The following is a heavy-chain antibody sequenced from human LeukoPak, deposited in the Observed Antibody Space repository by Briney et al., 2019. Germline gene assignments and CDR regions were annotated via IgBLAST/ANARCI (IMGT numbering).Heavy chain of an antibody. D-gene: IGHD3-22*01. CDR2: ISISGTT. V-gene: IGHV4-61*02. CDR1: GGFISSDNYY. J-gene: IGHJ4*02. Sequence: SQTLSLTCTVSGGFISSDNYYWTWIRQPAGEGLEWIGRISISGTTNSNPSLRSRVTISLDTSKNQFPLNLWSVTAADTAVYYCARQDGYYDSSGYYYELRVRRRWFFDYWGQGTLVTVSS. CDR3: ARQDGYYDSSGYYYELRVRRRWFFDY.